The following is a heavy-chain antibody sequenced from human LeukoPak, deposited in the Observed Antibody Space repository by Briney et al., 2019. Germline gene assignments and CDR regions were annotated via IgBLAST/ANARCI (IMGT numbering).Heavy chain of an antibody. V-gene: IGHV3-74*01. J-gene: IGHJ4*02. CDR3: ARETRPGNIDY. D-gene: IGHD2-2*01. CDR2: INSDGSST. CDR1: GFTFSSYW. Sequence: PGGSLRLSCAASGFTFSSYWMHWVRQAPGKGLVWVSRINSDGSSTSYADSVKGRFTISRDNAKNTLYLQINSLRAEDTAVYYCARETRPGNIDYWGQGTLVTVSS.